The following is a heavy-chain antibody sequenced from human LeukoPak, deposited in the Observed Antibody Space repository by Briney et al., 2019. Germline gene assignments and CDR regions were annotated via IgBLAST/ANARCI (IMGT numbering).Heavy chain of an antibody. CDR2: ISSSSSYI. V-gene: IGHV3-21*01. J-gene: IGHJ4*02. Sequence: GGSLSLSCAASGFIVNTNYMNWVRQAPGKGLEWVSSISSSSSYIYYADSVKGRFTISRDNAKNSLYLQMNSLRAEDTAVYYCFVDYGDSNFDYWGQGTLVTVSS. CDR1: GFIVNTNY. D-gene: IGHD4-17*01. CDR3: FVDYGDSNFDY.